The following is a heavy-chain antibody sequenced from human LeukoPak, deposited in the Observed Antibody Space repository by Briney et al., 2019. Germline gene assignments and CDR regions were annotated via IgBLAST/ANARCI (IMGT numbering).Heavy chain of an antibody. CDR1: GYTFTSYG. CDR3: ARDADGWGTLLDY. CDR2: INADDGNT. Sequence: GASVKVSCKASGYTFTSYGISWVRQAPGQGLEWMGWINADDGNTRYAQKLQGRVTMTTDTSTTTAYMDLRSLRSDDTAVYYCARDADGWGTLLDYWGQGTLVTVSS. J-gene: IGHJ4*02. V-gene: IGHV1-18*01. D-gene: IGHD3-10*01.